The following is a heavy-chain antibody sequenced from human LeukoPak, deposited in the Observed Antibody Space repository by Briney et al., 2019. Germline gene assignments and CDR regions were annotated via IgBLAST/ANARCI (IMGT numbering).Heavy chain of an antibody. D-gene: IGHD3-10*01. J-gene: IGHJ5*02. CDR2: NSGSGNST. Sequence: GGSLRLSCAASGFTFNNYAMNWVRQAPGKGLEWVSTNSGSGNSTYYADSVKGRFTISRDNSKNALYLQMNSLRAEDTAVYYCASSGPKDYYGSGSYYDYWFDPWGQGTLVTVSS. CDR1: GFTFNNYA. CDR3: ASSGPKDYYGSGSYYDYWFDP. V-gene: IGHV3-23*01.